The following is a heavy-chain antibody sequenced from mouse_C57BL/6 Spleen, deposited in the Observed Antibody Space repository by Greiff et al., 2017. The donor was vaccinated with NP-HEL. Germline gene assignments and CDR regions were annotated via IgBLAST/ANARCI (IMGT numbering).Heavy chain of an antibody. J-gene: IGHJ4*01. CDR3: ANDYRGSMDY. Sequence: VQLQQSGPELVKPGDSVKLSCKASGYSFTGYFMTWVMQSPGKSLEWIGRINPYNGDTFYNQKFKGKATLTVDKSSSTAHMELRSLTSEDSAVYYFANDYRGSMDYWGQGTSVTVSS. CDR1: GYSFTGYF. CDR2: INPYNGDT. D-gene: IGHD2-4*01. V-gene: IGHV1-20*01.